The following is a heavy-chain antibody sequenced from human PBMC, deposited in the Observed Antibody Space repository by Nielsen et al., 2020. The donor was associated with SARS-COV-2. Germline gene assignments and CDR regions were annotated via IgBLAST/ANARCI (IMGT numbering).Heavy chain of an antibody. Sequence: LRLSCTVSGGSISSGGYYWSWIRQHPGKGLEWIGYIYYSGSTYYNPSLKSRVTISVDTSKNQFSLKLSSVTAADTAVYYCARGRRSATLDYWGQGTLVTVSS. CDR3: ARGRRSATLDY. CDR1: GGSISSGGYY. D-gene: IGHD2-15*01. J-gene: IGHJ4*02. CDR2: IYYSGST. V-gene: IGHV4-31*03.